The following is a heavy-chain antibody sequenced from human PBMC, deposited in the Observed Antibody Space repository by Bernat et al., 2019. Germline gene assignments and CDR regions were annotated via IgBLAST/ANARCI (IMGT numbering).Heavy chain of an antibody. CDR2: LIPIFGTA. CDR3: AGGNYYGSGSYYAPFDY. D-gene: IGHD3-10*01. J-gene: IGHJ4*02. Sequence: QVQLVQSGAEVKKPGSSVKVSCKASGGTFSSYAISWVRQAPGQGLEWMGGLIPIFGTANYAQKFQGRVTITTDESTSTAYMELSSLRSEDTAVYYCAGGNYYGSGSYYAPFDYWGQGTLVTVSS. CDR1: GGTFSSYA. V-gene: IGHV1-69*01.